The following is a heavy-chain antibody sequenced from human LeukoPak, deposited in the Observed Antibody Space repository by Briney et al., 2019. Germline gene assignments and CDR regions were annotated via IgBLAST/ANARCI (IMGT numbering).Heavy chain of an antibody. CDR3: ARGEANYYDSSGALGY. D-gene: IGHD3-22*01. V-gene: IGHV4-39*07. Sequence: PSETLSLTCTVSGGSISSSSYYWGWIRQPPGTGLEWIGSIYYSGSTYYNPSLKSRVTISVDTSKNQFSLKLSSVTAADTAVYYCARGEANYYDSSGALGYWGQGTLVTVSS. CDR1: GGSISSSSYY. CDR2: IYYSGST. J-gene: IGHJ4*02.